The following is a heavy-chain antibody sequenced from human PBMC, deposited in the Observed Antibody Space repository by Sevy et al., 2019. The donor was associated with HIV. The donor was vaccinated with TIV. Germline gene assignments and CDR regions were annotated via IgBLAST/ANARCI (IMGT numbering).Heavy chain of an antibody. J-gene: IGHJ4*02. CDR2: ISGGGDGT. Sequence: GGSLRLSCAASGFTFNNYALSWVRQAPGKGLEWVSSISGGGDGTYYAKSLKGRFIISRDNSKSTVYLQLNSLRAEDAAVYYCARDLGLDGFRYWGLGTLVTVSS. CDR3: ARDLGLDGFRY. CDR1: GFTFNNYA. V-gene: IGHV3-23*01. D-gene: IGHD3-3*01.